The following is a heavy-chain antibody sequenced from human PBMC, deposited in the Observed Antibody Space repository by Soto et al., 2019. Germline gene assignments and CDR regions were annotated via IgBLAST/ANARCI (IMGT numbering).Heavy chain of an antibody. J-gene: IGHJ6*02. V-gene: IGHV3-7*04. CDR3: ARFYYDSSGYLPSPYYYYYGMDV. Sequence: EVQLVESGGGLVQPGGSLRLSCAASGFTFSSYWMSWVRQAPGKGLEWVANIKQDGSEKYYVDSVKGRFTISRDNAKNSLYLQMSSLRAEDTAVYYCARFYYDSSGYLPSPYYYYYGMDVWGQGTTVTVSS. CDR2: IKQDGSEK. D-gene: IGHD3-22*01. CDR1: GFTFSSYW.